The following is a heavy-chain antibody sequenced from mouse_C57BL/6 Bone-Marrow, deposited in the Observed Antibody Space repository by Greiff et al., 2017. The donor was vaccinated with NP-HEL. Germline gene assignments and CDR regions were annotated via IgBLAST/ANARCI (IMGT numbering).Heavy chain of an antibody. CDR2: IHPNSGST. V-gene: IGHV1-64*01. J-gene: IGHJ4*01. CDR3: ARMIYYGNYVDY. D-gene: IGHD2-1*01. Sequence: QVQLQQPGAELVKPGASVKLSCKASGYTFTSYWMHWVKQRPGQGLEWIGMIHPNSGSTNYNEKFKSKATLTVDKSSSTAYMQLSSLTSEDSAVYYCARMIYYGNYVDYWGQGTSVTVSS. CDR1: GYTFTSYW.